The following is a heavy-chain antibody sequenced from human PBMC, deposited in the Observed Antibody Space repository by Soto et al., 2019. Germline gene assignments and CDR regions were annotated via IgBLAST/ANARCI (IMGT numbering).Heavy chain of an antibody. CDR1: GGSISSGGYS. J-gene: IGHJ4*02. V-gene: IGHV4-30-2*01. CDR3: ARGMTTVTTFDY. Sequence: QLQLQESGSGLVKPSQTLSLTCAVSGGSISSGGYSCNWIRQPPGKGLEWIGYIYHSGSTYYNPALKSRGPLSVDRSKNQFSLKLSSVTAADTAVYYCARGMTTVTTFDYWGQGTLVTVSS. D-gene: IGHD4-17*01. CDR2: IYHSGST.